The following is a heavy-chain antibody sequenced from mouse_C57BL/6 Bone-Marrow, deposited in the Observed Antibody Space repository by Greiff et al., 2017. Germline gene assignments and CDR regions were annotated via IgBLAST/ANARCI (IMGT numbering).Heavy chain of an antibody. V-gene: IGHV1-61*01. D-gene: IGHD2-3*01. Sequence: VHLQQPGAELVRPGSSVKLSCKASGYTFTSYWMDWVKQRPGQGLEWIGNIYPSDSETHYNQKFKDKATLTVDKSSSTAYMQLSSLTSEDSAVYYCARGNDGYYGNFDYWGQGTTLTVSS. CDR3: ARGNDGYYGNFDY. CDR2: IYPSDSET. CDR1: GYTFTSYW. J-gene: IGHJ2*01.